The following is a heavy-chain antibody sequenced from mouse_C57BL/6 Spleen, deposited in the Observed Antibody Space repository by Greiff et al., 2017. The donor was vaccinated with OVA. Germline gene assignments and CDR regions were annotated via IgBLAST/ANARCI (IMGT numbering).Heavy chain of an antibody. J-gene: IGHJ4*01. D-gene: IGHD2-1*01. CDR3: AREVYYGTPMDY. CDR2: INPSNGGT. V-gene: IGHV1-53*01. Sequence: QVQLQQPGTELVKPGASVKLSCKASGYTFTSYWMHWVKQRPGKGLEWIGNINPSNGGTKYNEKFKSKATLTVDKSSSTAYMQLSSLTSEDSAVYYCAREVYYGTPMDYWGQGTSVTVSS. CDR1: GYTFTSYW.